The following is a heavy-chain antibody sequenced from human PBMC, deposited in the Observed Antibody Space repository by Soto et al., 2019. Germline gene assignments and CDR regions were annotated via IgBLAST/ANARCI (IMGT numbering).Heavy chain of an antibody. CDR2: INSDGSTT. Sequence: EVQLVESGGGLVQPGGSLRLSCAASGFTFSSYWMHWVRQAPGKGLVWVSRINSDGSTTTYADSVKGRFTISRDNAKNTLFLQMNSLRAEDTAVYYCARPRYDGSGTLFDYWGQGTLVTVSS. CDR1: GFTFSSYW. J-gene: IGHJ4*02. CDR3: ARPRYDGSGTLFDY. V-gene: IGHV3-74*01. D-gene: IGHD3-22*01.